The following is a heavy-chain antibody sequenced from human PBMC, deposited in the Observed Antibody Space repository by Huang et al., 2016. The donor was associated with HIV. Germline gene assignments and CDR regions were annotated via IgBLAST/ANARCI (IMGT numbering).Heavy chain of an antibody. Sequence: QVQLVESGGGVVQPGTSLSLSCAAPGFTFSNYAMNWVRQAPGKGREWVAVISNEGSTKYYADSVKGRFTISRDNSKNTVYLQMNSLRAEDTAVYYCARSEPSRYYFDYWGQGTLVTVSS. CDR2: ISNEGSTK. J-gene: IGHJ4*02. CDR1: GFTFSNYA. V-gene: IGHV3-30-3*01. CDR3: ARSEPSRYYFDY.